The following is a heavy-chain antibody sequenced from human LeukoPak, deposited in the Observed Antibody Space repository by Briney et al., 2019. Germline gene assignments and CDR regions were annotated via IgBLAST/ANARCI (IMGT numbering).Heavy chain of an antibody. CDR3: AKPQEADLWVPDY. J-gene: IGHJ4*02. CDR2: IRYDGDNK. Sequence: GGSLRLSCAASAFTFSSYGTHWVRQAPGKGLEWVAFIRYDGDNKYYADSVKGRFTISRDNSKNTLYLEMNSLIPEDTALYYCAKPQEADLWVPDYWGQGTLVTVSS. D-gene: IGHD3-3*01. CDR1: AFTFSSYG. V-gene: IGHV3-30*02.